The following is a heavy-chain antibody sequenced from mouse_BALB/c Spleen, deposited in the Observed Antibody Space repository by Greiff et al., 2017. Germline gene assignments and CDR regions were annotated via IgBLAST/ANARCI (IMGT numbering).Heavy chain of an antibody. V-gene: IGHV2-5-1*01. J-gene: IGHJ4*01. CDR2: IWRGGST. Sequence: VNLVESGPSLVQPSQSLSITCTVSGFSLTSYGVHWVRQSPGKGLEWLGVIWRGGSTDYNAAFMSRLSITKDNSKSQVFFKMNSLQADDTAIYYCASYGYDVGYAMDYWGQGTSVTVSS. CDR3: ASYGYDVGYAMDY. D-gene: IGHD2-2*01. CDR1: GFSLTSYG.